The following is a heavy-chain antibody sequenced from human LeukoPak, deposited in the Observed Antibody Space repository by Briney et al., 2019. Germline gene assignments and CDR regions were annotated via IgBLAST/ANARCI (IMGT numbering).Heavy chain of an antibody. CDR3: ARVAQVQYHFDF. CDR2: IYSGGNT. D-gene: IGHD2-2*01. V-gene: IGHV3-66*01. CDR1: GFTFSRYA. J-gene: IGHJ4*02. Sequence: GGSLRLSCSASGFTFSRYAMHWVRQAPGNGLEWVSIIYSGGNTYYADSVKGRFTISRDNSKNTLYLQMNSLRAEDTAVHYCARVAQVQYHFDFWGQGTLVTVSS.